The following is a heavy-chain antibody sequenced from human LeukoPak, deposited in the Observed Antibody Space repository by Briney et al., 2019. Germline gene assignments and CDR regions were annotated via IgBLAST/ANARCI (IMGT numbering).Heavy chain of an antibody. V-gene: IGHV4-59*01. CDR1: GGSISSYY. J-gene: IGHJ4*02. CDR2: IYYSGST. D-gene: IGHD5-12*01. CDR3: ARDSGYNYFDY. Sequence: SETLSLTCTVSGGSISSYYWSWIRQPPGKGLEWIGYIYYSGSTNYNPSLKSRVTISVDTPKNQFSLKLSSVTAADTAVYYCARDSGYNYFDYWGQGTLVTVSS.